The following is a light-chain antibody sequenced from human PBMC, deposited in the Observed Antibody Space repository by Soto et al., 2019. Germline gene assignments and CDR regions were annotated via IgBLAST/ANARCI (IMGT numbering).Light chain of an antibody. Sequence: QSALTQPASVSGSPGQSVTISCSGSSSEVGAYNYVSWYQRHPGKAPKLMIYDVTNRPSGVSNRFSGSKSGNTASLTISGFQAEDEADYFCSSYTSSSTVVFGGGTKLTVL. J-gene: IGLJ3*02. CDR2: DVT. CDR1: SSEVGAYNY. CDR3: SSYTSSSTVV. V-gene: IGLV2-14*01.